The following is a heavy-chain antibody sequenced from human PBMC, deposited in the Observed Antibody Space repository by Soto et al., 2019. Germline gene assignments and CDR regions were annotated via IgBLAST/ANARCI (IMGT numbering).Heavy chain of an antibody. J-gene: IGHJ6*02. D-gene: IGHD3-16*01. V-gene: IGHV1-3*01. CDR1: GYTFTSYA. CDR2: INAGNGNR. CDR3: ARGGLALMDV. Sequence: ASVKVSCKASGYTFTSYAMHWVRQAPGQRLEWMGWINAGNGNRKYSQKFQGRVTITRDTSASTAYMELSSLRSDDTAVYYCARGGLALMDVWGQGTTVTVSS.